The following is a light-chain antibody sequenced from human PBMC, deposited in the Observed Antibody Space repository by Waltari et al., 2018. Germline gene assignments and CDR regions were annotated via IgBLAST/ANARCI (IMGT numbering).Light chain of an antibody. V-gene: IGKV3-20*01. CDR2: GAS. Sequence: EIVLTQSPGTLSLSPGERATLSCRASQSVSRTLAWYQQKPGQAPKLLIYGASIRATGIPDRFTGSGAGTDFSLTISSLDPEDLAIYFCQHYVRLPATFGQGTKVEIK. CDR1: QSVSRT. J-gene: IGKJ1*01. CDR3: QHYVRLPAT.